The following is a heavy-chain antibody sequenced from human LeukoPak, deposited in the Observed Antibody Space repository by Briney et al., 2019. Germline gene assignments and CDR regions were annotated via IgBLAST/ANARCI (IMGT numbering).Heavy chain of an antibody. Sequence: QPGGSLRLSCAASGFTFTNFWMHWVRQTPGKGLVWVSRINGDGRSTTYADSVKGRFTISRDNAKNTLYLQMNSLRAEDTGVYYCARVPVSGYSWFDPWGQGTLVTVPS. J-gene: IGHJ5*02. CDR2: INGDGRST. V-gene: IGHV3-74*03. CDR3: ARVPVSGYSWFDP. D-gene: IGHD3-9*01. CDR1: GFTFTNFW.